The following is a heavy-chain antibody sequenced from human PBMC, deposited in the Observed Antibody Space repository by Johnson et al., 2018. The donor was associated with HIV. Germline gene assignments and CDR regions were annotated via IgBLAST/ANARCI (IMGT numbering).Heavy chain of an antibody. V-gene: IGHV3-30*04. Sequence: QVQLVESGGGVVRPGGSLRLSCAASGFTFSSYAMHWVRQAPGKGLEWVAVISYDGSNKYYADSVKGRFTISRDNSKNTLYLQMNSLRAEDTAVYYCARVEQQLGLRGAFDIWGQGTMVTVSS. CDR2: ISYDGSNK. CDR1: GFTFSSYA. J-gene: IGHJ3*02. D-gene: IGHD5-18*01. CDR3: ARVEQQLGLRGAFDI.